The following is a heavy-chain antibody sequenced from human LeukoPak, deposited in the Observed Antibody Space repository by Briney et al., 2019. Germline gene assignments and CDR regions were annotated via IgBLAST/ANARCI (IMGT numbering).Heavy chain of an antibody. CDR2: ISGSGGNT. CDR3: AKAAFSRTSYFDY. V-gene: IGHV3-23*01. Sequence: GGSLRLSCAASGYTFSTYTMSWVRQAPGKGLEWVSAISGSGGNTYYADSVKGRFTISRDNSKNTLYLQMDSLRADDTAVYYCAKAAFSRTSYFDYWGQGTLVTASS. CDR1: GYTFSTYT. D-gene: IGHD3-3*02. J-gene: IGHJ4*02.